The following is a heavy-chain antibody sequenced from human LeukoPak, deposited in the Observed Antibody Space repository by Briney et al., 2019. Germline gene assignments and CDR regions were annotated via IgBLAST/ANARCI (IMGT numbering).Heavy chain of an antibody. J-gene: IGHJ4*02. V-gene: IGHV1-69*01. CDR1: GGTFSSYA. Sequence: SVKVSCKASGGTFSSYAISWVRQAPGQGLEWMGGIIPIFGTANYAQKFQGRVTITADESTSTAYMELSSLRSEDTAVYYCARDPGIAVAGMILHYFDYWGQGTLVTVSS. CDR3: ARDPGIAVAGMILHYFDY. CDR2: IIPIFGTA. D-gene: IGHD6-19*01.